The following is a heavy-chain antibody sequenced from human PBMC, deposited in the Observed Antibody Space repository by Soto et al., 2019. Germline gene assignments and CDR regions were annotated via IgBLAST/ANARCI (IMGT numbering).Heavy chain of an antibody. CDR3: ARERDSYNLALDY. CDR1: GGTFSSYA. Sequence: SVKVSCKASGGTFSSYAISWVRQAPGQGLEWMGGIIPIFGTANYAQKFQGRVTITADESMSTAYMELSSLRSEDTAVYYCARERDSYNLALDYWGQGTLVTVSS. CDR2: IIPIFGTA. J-gene: IGHJ4*02. V-gene: IGHV1-69*13. D-gene: IGHD5-12*01.